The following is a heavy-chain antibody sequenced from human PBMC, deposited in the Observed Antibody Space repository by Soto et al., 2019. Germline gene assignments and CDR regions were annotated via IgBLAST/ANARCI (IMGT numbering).Heavy chain of an antibody. Sequence: RGSLKISCKGFGYSFSSYWIGWVGQMPGKRLGWMGIIYPGDYDTRYSPSIQGQVTISADKSISTAYLKWSSLKASDTAMYCCARPPGIGYDILTGSNWFDPWGQGTLVTVSS. V-gene: IGHV5-51*01. CDR2: IYPGDYDT. D-gene: IGHD3-9*01. J-gene: IGHJ5*02. CDR3: ARPPGIGYDILTGSNWFDP. CDR1: GYSFSSYW.